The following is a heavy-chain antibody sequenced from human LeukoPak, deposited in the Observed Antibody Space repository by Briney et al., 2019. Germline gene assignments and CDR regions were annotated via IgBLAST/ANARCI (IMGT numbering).Heavy chain of an antibody. J-gene: IGHJ4*02. D-gene: IGHD3-10*01. V-gene: IGHV1-46*01. CDR2: INPSDGDR. CDR3: AKDGGSYSADY. CDR1: GYTFTSYY. Sequence: ASVKVSCKASGYTFTSYYMHWVRQAPGQGLEWVGIINPSDGDRRNAQKFQGRVTMTRDMPTSTVYMELSSLRSEDTAVYYCAKDGGSYSADYWGQGTLVTVSS.